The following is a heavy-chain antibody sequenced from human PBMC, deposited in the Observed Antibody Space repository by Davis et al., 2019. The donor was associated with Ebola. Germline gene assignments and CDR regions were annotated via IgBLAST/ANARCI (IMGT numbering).Heavy chain of an antibody. J-gene: IGHJ4*02. D-gene: IGHD2-2*01. CDR2: INHSGST. CDR3: ARGEGQLLWHRSLDY. V-gene: IGHV4-34*01. Sequence: ETLSLTCAVYGGSFSGYYWSWIRQPPGKGLEWIREINHSGSTNYNPSLKSRVTISVDTSKNQFSLKLSSVTAADTAVYYCARGEGQLLWHRSLDYWGQGALVTVSS. CDR1: GGSFSGYY.